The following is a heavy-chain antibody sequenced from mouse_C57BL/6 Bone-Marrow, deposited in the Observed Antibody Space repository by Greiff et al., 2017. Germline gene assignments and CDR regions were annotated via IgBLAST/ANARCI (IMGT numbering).Heavy chain of an antibody. CDR1: GFSLSTSGMG. J-gene: IGHJ4*01. Sequence: QVTLKESGPGILQPSQTLSLTCSFSGFSLSTSGMGVSWTRQPPGKGLEWLVHIYWDDDKRYNPSLKSRLTISKYTSRNQVFLKISSVDTADTATYYSARGLRRPHYYAMDDWGQGTTVTVSS. CDR2: IYWDDDK. V-gene: IGHV8-12*01. D-gene: IGHD1-2*01. CDR3: ARGLRRPHYYAMDD.